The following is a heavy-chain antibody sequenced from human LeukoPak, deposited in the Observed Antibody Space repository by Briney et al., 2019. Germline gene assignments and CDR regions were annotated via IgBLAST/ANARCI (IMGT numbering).Heavy chain of an antibody. D-gene: IGHD3-22*01. Sequence: PSETLSLTCTVSGGSISSGGYYWSWIRQHPGKGLEWIGYIYYSGSTYYNPSLKSRVTISVDTSKNQFSLKLSSVTAADTAVYYCARDRPKYYSDSSGYSLHGFDIWGQGTMVTVSS. CDR3: ARDRPKYYSDSSGYSLHGFDI. J-gene: IGHJ3*02. CDR1: GGSISSGGYY. CDR2: IYYSGST. V-gene: IGHV4-31*03.